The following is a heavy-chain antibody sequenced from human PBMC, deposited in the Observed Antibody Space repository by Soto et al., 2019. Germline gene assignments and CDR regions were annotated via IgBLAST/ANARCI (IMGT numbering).Heavy chain of an antibody. D-gene: IGHD2-2*01. CDR3: ARDRESCSVANCFGSNWFDP. V-gene: IGHV3-23*01. J-gene: IGHJ5*02. CDR1: GFTFSTYA. Sequence: EVELLESGGGSVQPGGSLRLSCAASGFTFSTYAMNWVRQAPGKGLEWVSSISTTGDNTYYADSVKGRFTMSRDNSKNTLYLQMNSLGAEDTAIYYSARDRESCSVANCFGSNWFDPWGQGTLVTVSS. CDR2: ISTTGDNT.